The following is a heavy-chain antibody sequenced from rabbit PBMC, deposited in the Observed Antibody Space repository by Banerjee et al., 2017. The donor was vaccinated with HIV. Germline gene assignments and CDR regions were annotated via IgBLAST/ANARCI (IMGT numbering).Heavy chain of an antibody. D-gene: IGHD1-1*01. CDR1: GFSLSSDYD. CDR3: AREDVSSTGYYVL. Sequence: QEQLRESGGGLVQPEGSLTLTCKASGFSLSSDYDMCWVRQAPGKGLEWIACIYSGSSGTTYYASWAKGRFTISKTSSTTVTLQMTSLTVADTATYFCAREDVSSTGYYVLWGPGTLVTVS. J-gene: IGHJ4*01. V-gene: IGHV1S45*01. CDR2: IYSGSSGTT.